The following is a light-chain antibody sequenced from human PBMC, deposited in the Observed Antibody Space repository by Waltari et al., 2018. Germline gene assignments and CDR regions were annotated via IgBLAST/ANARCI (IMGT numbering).Light chain of an antibody. CDR1: QGIRSD. V-gene: IGKV1-6*01. Sequence: AIQMTQSPSSLSASIGDRVTITCRASQGIRSDLGWYQQKPGKAPRLLIYAASTLQSGVPSRFSGSGSGTDFTLTISSLQAEDFGTYYCLQDYNYPGTFGGGTKVEIK. CDR2: AAS. CDR3: LQDYNYPGT. J-gene: IGKJ4*01.